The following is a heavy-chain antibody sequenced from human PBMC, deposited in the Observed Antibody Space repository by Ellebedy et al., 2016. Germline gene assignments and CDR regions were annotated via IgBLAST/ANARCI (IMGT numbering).Heavy chain of an antibody. CDR3: ARRDYGIDAFDI. CDR1: GCTFPGYY. V-gene: IGHV1-2*02. J-gene: IGHJ3*02. D-gene: IGHD4-17*01. CDR2: VNPNSGGT. Sequence: ASVKVSXXASGCTFPGYYIHWVRQAPGQGLEWMAWVNPNSGGTNYAQKFRSRVTMTTDTSISTAYMELSGLTSDDTAVYYCARRDYGIDAFDIWGQGTMVTVSS.